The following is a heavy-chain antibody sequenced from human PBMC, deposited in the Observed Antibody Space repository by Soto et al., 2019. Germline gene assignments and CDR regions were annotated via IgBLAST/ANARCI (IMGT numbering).Heavy chain of an antibody. Sequence: EVQLVESGGGLVQPGGSLRLSCAASGFTFSSYWMHWVRQAPGKGLVWVSRINSDGSSTSYADSVKGRFTISRDNAKNTLYLQMNSLRAEDTAVYYCARDQIAAAGTLRGRVKHFDYWGQGTLVTVSS. CDR1: GFTFSSYW. V-gene: IGHV3-74*01. D-gene: IGHD6-13*01. CDR2: INSDGSST. CDR3: ARDQIAAAGTLRGRVKHFDY. J-gene: IGHJ4*02.